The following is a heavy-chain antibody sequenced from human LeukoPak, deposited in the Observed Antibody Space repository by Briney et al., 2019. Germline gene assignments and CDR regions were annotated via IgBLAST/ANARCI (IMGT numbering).Heavy chain of an antibody. Sequence: GGSLRLSCAASGFTFSSYGMHWVRQAPGKGLEWGAVISYDGSNKYYADSVKGRFTISGDNSKNTLYLEINSLKAEDTAVYYCAKGGKYDILTGFRRSRLLGDYWGQGTLVTVSS. J-gene: IGHJ4*02. CDR3: AKGGKYDILTGFRRSRLLGDY. V-gene: IGHV3-30*18. D-gene: IGHD3-9*01. CDR2: ISYDGSNK. CDR1: GFTFSSYG.